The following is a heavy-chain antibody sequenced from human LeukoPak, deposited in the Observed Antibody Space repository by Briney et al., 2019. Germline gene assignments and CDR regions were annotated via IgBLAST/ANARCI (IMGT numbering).Heavy chain of an antibody. J-gene: IGHJ3*02. Sequence: GESLKISCQGSGYRFNSCWIGWVRQVPGKGLEWMGIIYPGDSDTRYSPSFQGQVTISADKSISTAYLQWISLKASDTAVYYCARHPGSSSGALDIWGQGTMVTVSS. CDR2: IYPGDSDT. D-gene: IGHD3-22*01. CDR3: ARHPGSSSGALDI. CDR1: GYRFNSCW. V-gene: IGHV5-51*01.